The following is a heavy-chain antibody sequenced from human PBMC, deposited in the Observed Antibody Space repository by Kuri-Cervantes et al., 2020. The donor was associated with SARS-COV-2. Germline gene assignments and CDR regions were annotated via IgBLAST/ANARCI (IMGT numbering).Heavy chain of an antibody. J-gene: IGHJ4*02. Sequence: GGSLRLSCAASGFTFSNAWMGWVRQAPGKGLEWVSYISSSGSTIYYADSVKGRFTISRDNAKNSLYLQMNSLRAEDTAVYYCARDSSSGWFSYWGQGTLVTVSS. D-gene: IGHD6-19*01. V-gene: IGHV3-48*01. CDR1: GFTFSNAW. CDR3: ARDSSSGWFSY. CDR2: ISSSGSTI.